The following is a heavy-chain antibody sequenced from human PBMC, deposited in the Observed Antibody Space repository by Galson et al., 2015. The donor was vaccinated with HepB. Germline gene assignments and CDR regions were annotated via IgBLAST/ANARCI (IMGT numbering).Heavy chain of an antibody. CDR1: GYTFTGYY. Sequence: SVKVSCKASGYTFTGYYMHWVRQAPGQGLEWMGWINPNSGGTNYAQKFQGWVTMTRDTSISTAYMELSRLRSDDTAVYYCARDRGSGWYWATRRYYYYGMDVWGQGTTVTVSS. D-gene: IGHD6-19*01. CDR3: ARDRGSGWYWATRRYYYYGMDV. J-gene: IGHJ6*02. V-gene: IGHV1-2*04. CDR2: INPNSGGT.